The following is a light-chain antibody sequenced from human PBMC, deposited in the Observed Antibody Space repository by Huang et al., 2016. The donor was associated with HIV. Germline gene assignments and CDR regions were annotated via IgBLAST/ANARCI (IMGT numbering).Light chain of an antibody. CDR1: QDISNS. J-gene: IGKJ2*01. Sequence: DIQMPQSPSSLSASVGDRVTITCQASQDISNSLNWYQQKPGKVPKLLIYDASNLETGVPARCSGSGSGTDFSFTISSLRPEDIETYYCQQYDNLLPMYTGGQGTKLEIK. V-gene: IGKV1-33*01. CDR2: DAS. CDR3: QQYDNLLPMYT.